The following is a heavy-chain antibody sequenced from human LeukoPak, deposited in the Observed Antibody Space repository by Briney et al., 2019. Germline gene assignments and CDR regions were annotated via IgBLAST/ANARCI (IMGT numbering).Heavy chain of an antibody. J-gene: IGHJ4*02. V-gene: IGHV3-23*01. D-gene: IGHD2-8*02. Sequence: GGSLRLSCAASGFTFSNFGMSWVRQAPGKGLEWVSTMSGSGFDTYYADSVKGRFTISRDNSRNTLFLQMNTLRVDDTAVYYCAKLFIGRLVRTPFDYWGQGTRVTVSS. CDR2: MSGSGFDT. CDR1: GFTFSNFG. CDR3: AKLFIGRLVRTPFDY.